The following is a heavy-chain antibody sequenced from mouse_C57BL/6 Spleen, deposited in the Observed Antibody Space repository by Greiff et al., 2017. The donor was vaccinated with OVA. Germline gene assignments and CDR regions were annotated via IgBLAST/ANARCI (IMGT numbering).Heavy chain of an antibody. D-gene: IGHD2-4*01. Sequence: EVKLVESGPGLVKPSQSLSLTCSVTGYSITSGYYWNWIRQFPGNKLEWMGYISYDGSNNYNPSLKNRISITRDTSKNQFFLKLNSVTTEDTATYYCAREDYDPYWYVDVWGTGTTVTVSS. V-gene: IGHV3-6*01. CDR1: GYSITSGYY. J-gene: IGHJ1*03. CDR3: AREDYDPYWYVDV. CDR2: ISYDGSN.